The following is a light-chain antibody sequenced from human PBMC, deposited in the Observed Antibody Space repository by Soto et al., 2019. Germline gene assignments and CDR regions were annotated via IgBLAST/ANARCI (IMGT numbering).Light chain of an antibody. CDR1: QTIRSNY. CDR2: RAS. Sequence: ETVLTQSPGTLSLSPGERATLACRASQTIRSNYLAWYRQTPGQAPRLLIYRASNRATGIADRFSGSGSGTDFTLIISRLEPEDFALYYCQQYGSSPWTFGPGTKVEIK. V-gene: IGKV3-20*01. CDR3: QQYGSSPWT. J-gene: IGKJ1*01.